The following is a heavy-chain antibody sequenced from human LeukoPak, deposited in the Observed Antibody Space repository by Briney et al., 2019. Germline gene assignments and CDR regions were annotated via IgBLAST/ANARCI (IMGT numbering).Heavy chain of an antibody. D-gene: IGHD3-16*01. Sequence: GGSLRLSCAASGFTFSSYAISWVRQAPGNGLEWVANMRQDGSEKNYVDSVKGRFTISRDNAQNLLYLQMDSLRAEDTAIYYCARDSRQGGTCDYWGQGTLVTVSS. V-gene: IGHV3-7*01. CDR1: GFTFSSYA. CDR3: ARDSRQGGTCDY. J-gene: IGHJ4*02. CDR2: MRQDGSEK.